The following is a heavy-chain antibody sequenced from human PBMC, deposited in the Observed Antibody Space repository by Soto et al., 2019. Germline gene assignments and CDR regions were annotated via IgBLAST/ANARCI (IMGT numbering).Heavy chain of an antibody. V-gene: IGHV1-2*02. CDR1: GYTFTGYY. J-gene: IGHJ6*02. CDR2: INPNSGGT. CDR3: AFSIAARILHYYYGMDV. D-gene: IGHD6-6*01. Sequence: ASVKVSCKASGYTFTGYYMHWVRQAPGQGLEWMGWINPNSGGTNYAQKFQGRVTMTRDTSISTAYMELSRLRSDDTAVYYCAFSIAARILHYYYGMDVWGQGTTVTVSS.